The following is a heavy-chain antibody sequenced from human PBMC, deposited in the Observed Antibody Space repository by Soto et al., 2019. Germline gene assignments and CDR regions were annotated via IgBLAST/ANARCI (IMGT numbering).Heavy chain of an antibody. D-gene: IGHD2-2*01. CDR2: MNPNSGNT. CDR3: TTDSYSSITIVRFDY. CDR1: GYTFTSYD. V-gene: IGHV1-8*01. Sequence: VKVSCKASGYTFTSYDINWVRQATGQGLEWMGWMNPNSGNTGYAQKFQGRVTMTRNTSISTAYMELSSLRSEDTAVYYCTTDSYSSITIVRFDYWGHGTLVTVSS. J-gene: IGHJ4*01.